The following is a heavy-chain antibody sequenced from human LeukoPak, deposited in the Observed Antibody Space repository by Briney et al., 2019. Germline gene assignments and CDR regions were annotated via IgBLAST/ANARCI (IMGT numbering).Heavy chain of an antibody. CDR1: GFTFSSYA. J-gene: IGHJ4*02. Sequence: PGGSLRLSCSASGFTFSSYAMHWVRQAPGKGLEYVSAISSNGDSTYYADSVKGRFTISRDNPKNTLYLQMSSLRAEDTAVYYCVKGLRYYDSSDTFDYWGQGTLVTVSS. CDR3: VKGLRYYDSSDTFDY. V-gene: IGHV3-64D*06. D-gene: IGHD3-22*01. CDR2: ISSNGDST.